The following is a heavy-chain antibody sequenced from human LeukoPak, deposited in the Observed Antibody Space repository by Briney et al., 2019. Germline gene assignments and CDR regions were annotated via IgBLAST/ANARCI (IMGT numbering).Heavy chain of an antibody. J-gene: IGHJ5*02. CDR1: GYTFTGYY. CDR3: ARDTGDTYNWFDP. Sequence: ASVKVSCKASGYTFTGYYMHWVRQAPGQGLEWMGWINPNSGVTNYAQKFQGRVTMTRDTSISTAYMELSRLRSDDTAVYYCARDTGDTYNWFDPWGQGTLVTVSS. D-gene: IGHD3-16*01. CDR2: INPNSGVT. V-gene: IGHV1-2*02.